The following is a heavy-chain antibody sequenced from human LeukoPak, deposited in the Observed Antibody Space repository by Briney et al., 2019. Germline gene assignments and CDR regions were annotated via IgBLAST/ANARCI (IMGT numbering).Heavy chain of an antibody. J-gene: IGHJ4*02. Sequence: ASVKVSCKASGYTFTGYYMHWVRQAPGQGLEWMGWINPNSGGTDYAQKFQGRVTMTRDTSISTAYMELSRLRSDDTAVYYCASPLGMVRGVHFDYWGQGTLVTVSS. CDR2: INPNSGGT. CDR3: ASPLGMVRGVHFDY. D-gene: IGHD3-10*01. CDR1: GYTFTGYY. V-gene: IGHV1-2*02.